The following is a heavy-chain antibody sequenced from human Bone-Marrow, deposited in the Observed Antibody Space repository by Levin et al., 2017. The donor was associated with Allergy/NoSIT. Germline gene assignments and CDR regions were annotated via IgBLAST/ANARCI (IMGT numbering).Heavy chain of an antibody. J-gene: IGHJ3*02. D-gene: IGHD1-14*01. CDR1: GYTFTGYY. CDR3: ASVSSLPDSFDI. V-gene: IGHV1-2*02. CDR2: FNPHNGDT. Sequence: ASVKVSCKASGYTFTGYYMHWVRQAPGQGREWMAWFNPHNGDTHYAQKFQGRVTLTRDTSISTASMDLRRLKSDDSAVYFCASVSSLPDSFDIWGQGTLFTVSS.